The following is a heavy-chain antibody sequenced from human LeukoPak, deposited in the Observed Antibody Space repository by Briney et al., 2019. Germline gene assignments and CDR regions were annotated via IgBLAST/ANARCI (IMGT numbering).Heavy chain of an antibody. CDR1: GFPFSSYA. V-gene: IGHV3-23*01. J-gene: IGHJ4*02. CDR2: ISGSGDDT. CDR3: AKDPLNTLMVSPTFDY. Sequence: GGSLRLSCVVSGFPFSSYAMSWVRQAPGKGLEWVSGISGSGDDTYYAASVKGRFTVSRDTSKNTLYLQMNSLRAEDTAVYYCAKDPLNTLMVSPTFDYWGQGTLVTVSS. D-gene: IGHD5-18*01.